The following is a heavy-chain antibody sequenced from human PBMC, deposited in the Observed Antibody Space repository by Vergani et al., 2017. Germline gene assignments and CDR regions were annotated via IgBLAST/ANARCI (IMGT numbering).Heavy chain of an antibody. Sequence: QMQLVQSGPEVKKPGTSVKISCKASGFTFTSSAVQWVRQARGQRLEWIGWIVVGSDNTNNAQKFQERVTITRDMSTSTAYMELSSLSSEDTAVYYWAAVVGTGTTHFQHWGQGTLVTVSS. CDR3: AAVVGTGTTHFQH. CDR1: GFTFTSSA. J-gene: IGHJ1*01. CDR2: IVVGSDNT. D-gene: IGHD1-1*01. V-gene: IGHV1-58*01.